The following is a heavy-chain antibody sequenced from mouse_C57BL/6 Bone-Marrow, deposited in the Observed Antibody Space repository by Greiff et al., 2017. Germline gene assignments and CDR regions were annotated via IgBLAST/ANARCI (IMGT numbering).Heavy chain of an antibody. D-gene: IGHD1-1*01. V-gene: IGHV5-6*01. CDR3: AGAPYYGSGRDY. CDR2: ISSGGSYT. Sequence: EVNLVESGGDLVKPGGSLKLSCAASGFTFSSYGMSWVRQTPEKRLEWVATISSGGSYTYYPDSVKGRFTISRDNAKNTLYLQMSSLKSEDTAMFYCAGAPYYGSGRDYWGQGTTLTVSS. J-gene: IGHJ2*01. CDR1: GFTFSSYG.